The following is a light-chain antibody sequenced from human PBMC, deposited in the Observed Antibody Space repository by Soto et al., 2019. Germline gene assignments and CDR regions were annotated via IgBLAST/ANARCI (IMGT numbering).Light chain of an antibody. CDR2: DVS. CDR1: SSDVGGYNY. J-gene: IGLJ1*01. V-gene: IGLV2-14*01. Sequence: QSVRTQPASVSGSPGQSITISCTGTSSDVGGYNYVSWYQQHPGKAPKLMIYDVSNRPSGVSNRFSGSKSGNTASLTISGLQAEDEADYSCSSYICSSTRHVFGPGTKVTDL. CDR3: SSYICSSTRHV.